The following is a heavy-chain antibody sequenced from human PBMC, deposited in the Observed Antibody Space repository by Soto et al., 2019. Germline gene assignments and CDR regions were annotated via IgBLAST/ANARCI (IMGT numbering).Heavy chain of an antibody. CDR3: ARGDSNGWYFDY. Sequence: ASVKVSCKASGYSFTTYQMHWVRQAPGQGLEWMGTINPSGGSTSYAQRFQGRVTMTRDTSTSTVYMQLSSLRSEVTALYYCARGDSNGWYFDYWGQGTLVTVSS. CDR1: GYSFTTYQ. J-gene: IGHJ4*02. V-gene: IGHV1-46*01. D-gene: IGHD6-19*01. CDR2: INPSGGST.